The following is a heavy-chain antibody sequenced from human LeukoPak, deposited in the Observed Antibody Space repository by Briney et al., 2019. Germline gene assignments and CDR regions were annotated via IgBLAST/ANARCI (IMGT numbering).Heavy chain of an antibody. J-gene: IGHJ4*02. CDR1: GLTFSSFG. CDR3: ARAAYDSSGYLTL. V-gene: IGHV3-33*01. D-gene: IGHD3-22*01. CDR2: IWYDGSNK. Sequence: GGSLTLSGAASGLTFSSFGMHWVRQAPGKGLEWVAVIWYDGSNKYYADSVKVRFTSSRDNSKNTLYLQMNSLRAEDTALYYCARAAYDSSGYLTLWGRGTLVTVSS.